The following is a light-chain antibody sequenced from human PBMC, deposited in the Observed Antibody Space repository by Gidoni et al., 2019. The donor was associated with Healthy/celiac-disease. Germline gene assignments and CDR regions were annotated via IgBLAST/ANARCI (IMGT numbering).Light chain of an antibody. J-gene: IGLJ2*01. Sequence: QSVLTPPPSLPGPPGQWVTIPCPGSSSNIGAGYDVHWSQQLPGTAPKLHIYGNSNRPSGVPDRFSGSKSGTSASLAITGLQAEDEADYYCQSYDSSLSGDVVFGGGTKLTVL. CDR3: QSYDSSLSGDVV. V-gene: IGLV1-40*01. CDR1: SSNIGAGYD. CDR2: GNS.